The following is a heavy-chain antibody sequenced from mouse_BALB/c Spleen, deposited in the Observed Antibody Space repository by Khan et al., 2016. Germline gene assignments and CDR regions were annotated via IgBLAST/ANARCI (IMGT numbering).Heavy chain of an antibody. J-gene: IGHJ3*01. CDR2: INTVTGEP. V-gene: IGHV9-2-1*01. CDR1: GYPFTDHS. CDR3: AQLGHWFAY. D-gene: IGHD4-1*02. Sequence: QIQLVQSGPELKKPGETVKISCKASGYPFTDHSMHWVKQVPGKGLKWMGWINTVTGEPTYADDFKGRFAFSLETSASTAYFQINNLKNEDSATYVCAQLGHWFAYWGQGTLVTVSA.